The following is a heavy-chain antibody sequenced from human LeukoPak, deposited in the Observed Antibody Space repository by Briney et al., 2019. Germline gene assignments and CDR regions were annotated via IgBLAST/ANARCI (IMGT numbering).Heavy chain of an antibody. CDR3: AKAHCGGDCYIAFDY. CDR1: GGTFSSYA. Sequence: SVKVSCKASGGTFSSYAISWVRQAPGQGLEWMGGIIPIFGTANYAQKFQGRVTITADESTSTAYMELSSLRSEDTAVYYCAKAHCGGDCYIAFDYWGQGALVTVSS. V-gene: IGHV1-69*13. J-gene: IGHJ4*02. CDR2: IIPIFGTA. D-gene: IGHD2-21*02.